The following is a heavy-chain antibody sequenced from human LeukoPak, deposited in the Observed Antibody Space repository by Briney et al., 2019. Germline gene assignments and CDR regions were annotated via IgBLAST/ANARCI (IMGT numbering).Heavy chain of an antibody. CDR1: GFTFSSYS. J-gene: IGHJ4*02. CDR2: ISSSSSYI. CDR3: ARRLHCTNGVCYTPRYYFDY. D-gene: IGHD2-8*01. Sequence: PGGSLRLSCAASGFTFSSYSMKWVRQAPGKGLEWVSSISSSSSYIYYADSVKGRFTISRDNAKNSLYLQMNSLRAEDTAVYYCARRLHCTNGVCYTPRYYFDYWGQGTLVTVSS. V-gene: IGHV3-21*01.